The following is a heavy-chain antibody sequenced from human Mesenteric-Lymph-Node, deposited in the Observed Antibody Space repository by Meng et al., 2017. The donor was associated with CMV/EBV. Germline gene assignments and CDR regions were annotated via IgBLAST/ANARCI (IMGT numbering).Heavy chain of an antibody. D-gene: IGHD2-2*01. CDR1: GGTFSSYA. V-gene: IGHV1-69*10. J-gene: IGHJ4*02. CDR3: ARVGRIRDYCSSTSCLFDY. Sequence: SVKVSCKASGGTFSSYAISWVRQAPGQGLEWMGGIIPILGIANYAQKFQGRVTITADKSTSTAYMELSSLRSKDTAVYYCARVGRIRDYCSSTSCLFDYWGQGTLVTVSS. CDR2: IIPILGIA.